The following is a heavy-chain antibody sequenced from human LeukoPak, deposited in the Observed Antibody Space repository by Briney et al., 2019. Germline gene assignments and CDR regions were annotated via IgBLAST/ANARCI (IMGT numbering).Heavy chain of an antibody. CDR1: GGSINSNY. V-gene: IGHV4-59*12. CDR3: ARDLDYYGSGTMFDY. J-gene: IGHJ4*02. D-gene: IGHD3-10*01. Sequence: SETLSLTCTVSGGSINSNYWSWIRQPPGKGLEWIGYVYYSGSTYYNSSLKSRVTISVDTSKNQFSLKLSSVTAADTAVYYCARDLDYYGSGTMFDYWGQGTLVTVSS. CDR2: VYYSGST.